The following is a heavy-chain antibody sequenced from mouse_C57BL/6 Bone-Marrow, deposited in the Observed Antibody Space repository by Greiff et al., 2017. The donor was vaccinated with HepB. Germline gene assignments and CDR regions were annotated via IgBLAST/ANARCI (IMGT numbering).Heavy chain of an antibody. CDR3: AREGTDWYFDV. Sequence: VQLQQSGPELVKPGASVKISCKASGYSFTGYYMNWVKQSPEKSLEWIGEINPSTGGTTYNQKFKAKATLTVDKSSSTAYMQLKSLTSEDSAVYYCAREGTDWYFDVWGTGTTVTVSS. CDR2: INPSTGGT. J-gene: IGHJ1*03. CDR1: GYSFTGYY. D-gene: IGHD4-1*01. V-gene: IGHV1-42*01.